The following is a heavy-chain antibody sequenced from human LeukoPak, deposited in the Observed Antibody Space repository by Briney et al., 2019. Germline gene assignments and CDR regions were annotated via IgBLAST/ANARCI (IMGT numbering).Heavy chain of an antibody. CDR1: GFTFSSYT. CDR3: ARDKAYGDSEDY. J-gene: IGHJ4*02. CDR2: IIQDGREK. D-gene: IGHD4-17*01. Sequence: GGSLRLSCAASGFTFSSYTLSWVRQAPGKGLEWVSNIIQDGREKYYVDSVKGRFTISRDNAKNSLYLQMNTLRAEDTAVYYCARDKAYGDSEDYWGQGTLVTVSS. V-gene: IGHV3-7*05.